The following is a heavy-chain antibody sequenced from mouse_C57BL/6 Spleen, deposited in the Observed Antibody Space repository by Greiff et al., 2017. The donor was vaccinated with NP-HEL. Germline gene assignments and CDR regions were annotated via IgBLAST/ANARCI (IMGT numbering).Heavy chain of an antibody. V-gene: IGHV1-42*01. D-gene: IGHD2-4*01. J-gene: IGHJ4*01. Sequence: VQLKESGPELVKPGASVKISCKASGYSFTGYYMNWVKQSPEKSLEWIGEINPSTGGTTYNQKFKAKATLTVDKSSSTAYMQLKSLTSEDSAVYYCAYYDYIYYAMDYWGQGTSVTVSS. CDR3: AYYDYIYYAMDY. CDR1: GYSFTGYY. CDR2: INPSTGGT.